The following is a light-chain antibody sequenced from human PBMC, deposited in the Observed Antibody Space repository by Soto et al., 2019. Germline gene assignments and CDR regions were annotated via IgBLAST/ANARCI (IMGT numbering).Light chain of an antibody. V-gene: IGLV1-40*01. CDR3: QSYDTRLGDWV. J-gene: IGLJ3*02. CDR2: SNY. CDR1: DSNIGAGYD. Sequence: QSVLTQPPSASGAPGQTVTISCSGSDSNIGAGYDLHWYQQLPGTAPKLLIHSNYLRASGVPDRFSASKSVTSASLAIIGLQADDEADYYCQSYDTRLGDWVFGGGTKVTV.